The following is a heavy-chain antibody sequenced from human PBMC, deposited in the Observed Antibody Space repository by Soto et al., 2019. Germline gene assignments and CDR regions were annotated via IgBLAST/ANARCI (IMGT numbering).Heavy chain of an antibody. V-gene: IGHV3-23*01. CDR1: GFTFSVYT. D-gene: IGHD1-26*01. Sequence: VQLLEYGGGLVQPAGSLRLSCAASGFTFSVYTMSWFRQSPGRGLEWVSSIYGNGRSTFYSTSVNGRFTIDRDNSGNTVYLQLISLRVEDTAIYYYAKDFTPDSRWDIDYWGRGSLVDVSS. J-gene: IGHJ4*02. CDR3: AKDFTPDSRWDIDY. CDR2: IYGNGRST.